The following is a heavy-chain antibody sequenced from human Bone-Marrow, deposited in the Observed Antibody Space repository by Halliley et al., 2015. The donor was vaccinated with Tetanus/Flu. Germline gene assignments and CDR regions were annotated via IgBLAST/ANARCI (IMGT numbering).Heavy chain of an antibody. Sequence: TLSLTCAVSGGSINSGDSSWSWIRQPPGKGLDWIGYISHTGNTYYNPSLRTRVTISVDRSKNQFSLRLNSVTAADTAMYFCARVNFLAVPFTSRHRYWSDPWGQGTLVSVSS. J-gene: IGHJ5*02. CDR1: GGSINSGDSS. CDR2: ISHTGNT. CDR3: ARVNFLAVPFTSRHRYWSDP. V-gene: IGHV4-30-2*01. D-gene: IGHD2-15*01.